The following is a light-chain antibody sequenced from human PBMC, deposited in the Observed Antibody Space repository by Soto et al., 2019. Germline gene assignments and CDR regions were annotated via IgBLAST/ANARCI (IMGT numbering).Light chain of an antibody. CDR2: TSY. CDR3: ASWDDSLNGPV. J-gene: IGLJ3*02. Sequence: QSVLTQPPSASGTPGQRVTISCSGSSSNVGGNTVSWYQQLPGTAPKLLIYTSYQRPSGVPDRFSGSKSGTSASLAISGLQSDDEADYYCASWDDSLNGPVFGGGTK. CDR1: SSNVGGNT. V-gene: IGLV1-44*01.